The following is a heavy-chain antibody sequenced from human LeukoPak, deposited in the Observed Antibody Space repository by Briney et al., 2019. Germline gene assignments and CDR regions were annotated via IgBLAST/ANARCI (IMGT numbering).Heavy chain of an antibody. V-gene: IGHV1-18*01. CDR3: ARGGRRTYYYGSGSYYLVY. CDR2: ISAYNGNT. D-gene: IGHD3-10*01. Sequence: GASVKVSCKASGYTFTSYGISWVRQAPGQGLEWMGWISAYNGNTNYAQKLQGRVTMTTDTSMSTAYMELRSLRSDDTAVYYCARGGRRTYYYGSGSYYLVYWGQGTLVTVSS. J-gene: IGHJ4*02. CDR1: GYTFTSYG.